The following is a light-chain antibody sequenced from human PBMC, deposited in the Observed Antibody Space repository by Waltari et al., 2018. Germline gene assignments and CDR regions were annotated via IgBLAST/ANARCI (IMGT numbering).Light chain of an antibody. CDR2: GAS. Sequence: EIVLTQSPGTLSLSQGERATLSRRGSLSISSSSLAWYQQKPGQARRLLIYGASSRATGIPDRFSGSGSGADFSLTISRLEPEDFAVYYCQQYGSSPLYTFGQGTKLEIK. CDR1: LSISSSS. J-gene: IGKJ2*01. CDR3: QQYGSSPLYT. V-gene: IGKV3-20*01.